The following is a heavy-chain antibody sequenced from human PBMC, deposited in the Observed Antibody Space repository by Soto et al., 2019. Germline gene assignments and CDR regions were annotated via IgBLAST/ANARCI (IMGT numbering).Heavy chain of an antibody. CDR2: ISYDGSNK. CDR1: GFTFSSYG. Sequence: GGSLRLSCAASGFTFSSYGMHWVRQAPGKGLEWVAVISYDGSNKYYADSVKGRFTISRDNSKNTLYLQMNSLRAEDTAVYYCARVEDVKGVPYDYIWGSYRPPVDYWGQGTLVTVSS. CDR3: ARVEDVKGVPYDYIWGSYRPPVDY. D-gene: IGHD3-16*02. V-gene: IGHV3-30*03. J-gene: IGHJ4*02.